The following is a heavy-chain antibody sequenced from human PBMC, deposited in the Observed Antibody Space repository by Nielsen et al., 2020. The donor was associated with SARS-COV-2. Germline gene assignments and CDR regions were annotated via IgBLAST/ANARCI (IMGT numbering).Heavy chain of an antibody. V-gene: IGHV1-8*01. Sequence: ASVKVSCKASGYTFTSYDINWVRQATGQGLEWMGWMNPNSGNTGYAQKFQGRVTMTRNTSISTAYMELSSLRSEDTAVYYCARGTWFYGSGPAGYYYYGMDVWGQGTTVTVSS. D-gene: IGHD3-10*01. CDR2: MNPNSGNT. CDR1: GYTFTSYD. J-gene: IGHJ6*02. CDR3: ARGTWFYGSGPAGYYYYGMDV.